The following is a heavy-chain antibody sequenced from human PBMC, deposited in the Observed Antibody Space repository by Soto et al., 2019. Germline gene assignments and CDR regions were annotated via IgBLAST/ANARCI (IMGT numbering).Heavy chain of an antibody. V-gene: IGHV3-33*01. J-gene: IGHJ3*02. CDR2: IWYDGSNK. Sequence: GGSLRLSCAASGFTFSSYGMHWVRQAPGKGLEWVAVIWYDGSNKYYADSVKGRFTISRDNSKNTLYLQMNSLRAEDTAVYYCASQESDGGAFDIWGQGTMVTVSS. CDR1: GFTFSSYG. CDR3: ASQESDGGAFDI. D-gene: IGHD3-10*01.